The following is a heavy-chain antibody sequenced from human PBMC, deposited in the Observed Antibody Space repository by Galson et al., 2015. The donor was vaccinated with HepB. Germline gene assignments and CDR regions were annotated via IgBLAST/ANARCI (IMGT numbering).Heavy chain of an antibody. D-gene: IGHD2-15*01. CDR3: ARRSVAHDAFDI. CDR1: GFTFSDYY. J-gene: IGHJ3*02. Sequence: SLRLSCAASGFTFSDYYMSWIRQAPGKGLEWVSYISSSGSTIYYADSVKGRFTISRDNAKNSLYLQMNSLRAEDTAVYYCARRSVAHDAFDIWGQGTMVTVSS. CDR2: ISSSGSTI. V-gene: IGHV3-11*01.